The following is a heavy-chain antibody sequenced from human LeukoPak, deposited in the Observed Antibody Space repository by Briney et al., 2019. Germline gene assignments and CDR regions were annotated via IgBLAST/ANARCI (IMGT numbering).Heavy chain of an antibody. D-gene: IGHD2-2*01. J-gene: IGHJ6*03. Sequence: PSETLSLTCDVYGGSFSSYYWSWIRQPAGKGLEWIGRIYTSGSTNYNPSLKSRVTMSVDTSKNQFSLKLSSVTAADTAVYYCARVGVVVPAAVDYYYYYMDVWGKGTTVTVSS. CDR3: ARVGVVVPAAVDYYYYYMDV. CDR2: IYTSGST. CDR1: GGSFSSYY. V-gene: IGHV4-59*10.